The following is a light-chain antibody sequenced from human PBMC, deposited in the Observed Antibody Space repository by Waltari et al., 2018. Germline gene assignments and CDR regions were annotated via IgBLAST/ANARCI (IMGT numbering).Light chain of an antibody. V-gene: IGLV2-14*03. Sequence: QSALTQPASVSGSPGQSITISCTGTSSDIGSYNYVPWYQQHPGKAPKLIIYDVTHRPSAVSNRFSGSKSGDTASLTISGLQAEDEADYYCSSYMDSTTLELFGGGTSLTVL. J-gene: IGLJ2*01. CDR3: SSYMDSTTLEL. CDR1: SSDIGSYNY. CDR2: DVT.